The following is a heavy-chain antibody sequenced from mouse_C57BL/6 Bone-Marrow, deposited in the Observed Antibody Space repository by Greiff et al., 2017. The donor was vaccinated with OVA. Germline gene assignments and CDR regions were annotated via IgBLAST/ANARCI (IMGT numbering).Heavy chain of an antibody. CDR2: IHPNSGST. J-gene: IGHJ4*01. Sequence: VQLQQSGAELVKPGASVKLSCKASGYTFTSYWMHWVKQRPGQGLEWIGMIHPNSGSTNYNEKFKSKATLTVDKSSSTAYMQLSSLTSEDSAVYYCARRGYYYGSNYAMDYWGQGTSVTVSS. CDR1: GYTFTSYW. V-gene: IGHV1-64*01. CDR3: ARRGYYYGSNYAMDY. D-gene: IGHD1-1*01.